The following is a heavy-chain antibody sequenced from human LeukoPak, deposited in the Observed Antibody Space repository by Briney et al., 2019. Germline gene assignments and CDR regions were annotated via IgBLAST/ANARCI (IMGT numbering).Heavy chain of an antibody. CDR1: GFTFSSYE. J-gene: IGHJ3*02. V-gene: IGHV3-48*03. CDR3: ARDFFNRGCSYAEGQAFDI. D-gene: IGHD5-18*01. CDR2: ISSSGSTI. Sequence: GGSLRLSCAASGFTFSSYEMNWVRQATGEGLEWVSYISSSGSTIYYADSVKGRVTISRDNAKNSLYLQMNSLRAEDTAVYYCARDFFNRGCSYAEGQAFDIWGQGTMVTVSS.